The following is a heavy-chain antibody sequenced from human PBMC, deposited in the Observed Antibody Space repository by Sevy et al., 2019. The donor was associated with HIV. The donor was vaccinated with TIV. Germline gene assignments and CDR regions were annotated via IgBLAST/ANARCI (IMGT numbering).Heavy chain of an antibody. CDR1: GYTFTGQY. Sequence: ASVKVSGKASGYTFTGQYIHWVRQAPGQGLEWMGWINPNSGNTNYAQEVQGRVTMTRDTSISTAYMELSGLKSDETAVYYCSRDLRLRGYSYGCFDYWGQGTLVTVSS. CDR2: INPNSGNT. D-gene: IGHD5-18*01. CDR3: SRDLRLRGYSYGCFDY. V-gene: IGHV1-2*02. J-gene: IGHJ4*02.